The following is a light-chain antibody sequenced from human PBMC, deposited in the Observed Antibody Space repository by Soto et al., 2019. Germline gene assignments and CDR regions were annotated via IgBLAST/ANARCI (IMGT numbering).Light chain of an antibody. J-gene: IGKJ4*01. CDR1: QGISGY. CDR2: DAS. V-gene: IGKV1-9*01. CDR3: QHLNTYPLT. Sequence: DIQLTQSPSFLSASVGDRVTITCRASQGISGYLAWYQQKPGKAPKLLIYDASTLQSGVPSRFSGSGSGTEFTLTISCLQPEDFATYYCQHLNTYPLTFGGGTKVEIK.